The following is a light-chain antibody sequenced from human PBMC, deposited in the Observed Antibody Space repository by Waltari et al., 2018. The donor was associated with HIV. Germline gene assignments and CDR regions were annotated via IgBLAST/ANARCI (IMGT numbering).Light chain of an antibody. CDR1: QSVSIY. V-gene: IGKV3-11*01. CDR3: QQRSRWPPAYT. CDR2: DAP. Sequence: EIVLTQSPAPLSLSPGDRDTLSCRASQSVSIYLAWYQQKPGQPPRLLNYDAPNRATAIPARFSGSGSGTDFTLTISSLEPEDFAVYYCQQRSRWPPAYTFGQGTKLEIK. J-gene: IGKJ2*01.